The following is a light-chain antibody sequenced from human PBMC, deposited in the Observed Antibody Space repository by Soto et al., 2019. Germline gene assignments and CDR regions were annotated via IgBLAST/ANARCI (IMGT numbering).Light chain of an antibody. J-gene: IGLJ2*01. V-gene: IGLV2-23*01. CDR1: SSNVGSYNL. CDR2: EGS. Sequence: QSVLTQPASVSGSPGQSITISCTGTSSNVGSYNLVSWYQQHPGKAPKLMIYEGSKRPSGVSYRFSGSKSGNTASLTISGLQTEDEADYFCCSYAVSSLIFGGGTKLTVL. CDR3: CSYAVSSLI.